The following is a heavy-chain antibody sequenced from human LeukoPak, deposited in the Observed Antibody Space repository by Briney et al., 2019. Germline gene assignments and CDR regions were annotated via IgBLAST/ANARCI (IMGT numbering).Heavy chain of an antibody. D-gene: IGHD4-17*01. CDR2: IYPGDSDT. CDR1: GYSFTSYW. J-gene: IGHJ6*02. Sequence: GESLKISCKGSGYSFTSYWIGWVRQMPGKGLEWMGIIYPGDSDTRYSPSFQGQVTISADKSISTAYLQWSSLKASDTAMYYRARTGGGDYVPSRNYYYYYGMDVWGQGTTVTVSS. CDR3: ARTGGGDYVPSRNYYYYYGMDV. V-gene: IGHV5-51*01.